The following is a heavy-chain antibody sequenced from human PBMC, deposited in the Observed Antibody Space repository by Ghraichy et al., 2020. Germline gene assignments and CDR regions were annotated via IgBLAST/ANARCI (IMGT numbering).Heavy chain of an antibody. CDR1: GFTFSSYA. J-gene: IGHJ4*02. V-gene: IGHV3-23*01. D-gene: IGHD3-22*01. CDR3: AKGRGVRITMIVVVTY. CDR2: ISGSGGST. Sequence: GESLNISCAASGFTFSSYAMSWVRQAPGKGLEWVSAISGSGGSTYYADSVKGRFTISRDNSKNTLYLQMNSLRAEDTAVYYCAKGRGVRITMIVVVTYWGQGTLVTVSS.